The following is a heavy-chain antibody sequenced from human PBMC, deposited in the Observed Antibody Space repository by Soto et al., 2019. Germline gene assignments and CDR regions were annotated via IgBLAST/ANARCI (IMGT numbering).Heavy chain of an antibody. CDR2: IXPIFGXA. CDR3: ARVLPALGSMDV. J-gene: IGHJ6*01. CDR1: GVTFSRYA. Sequence: SVKVSCKASGVTFSRYAISWVRQAPGQGLEWMGGIXPIFGXAHYAQKFQGXXTMTADEXXSTDYMELSSLRSEDTAVYYCARVLPALGSMDVWGQGTTVTVSS. D-gene: IGHD1-26*01. V-gene: IGHV1-69*01.